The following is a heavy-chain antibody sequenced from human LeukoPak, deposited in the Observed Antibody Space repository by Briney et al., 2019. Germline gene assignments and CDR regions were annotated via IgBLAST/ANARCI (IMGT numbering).Heavy chain of an antibody. J-gene: IGHJ4*02. CDR2: INPNSGGT. D-gene: IGHD6-6*01. CDR1: GYTFTGYY. Sequence: ASVKVSCKASGYTFTGYYTHWVRQAPGQGLECMGWINPNSGGTNYAPKFQGRVTMSRDTSISTAYMELSRLRSDDTAVYYCARVSTGGYSSSAYWGQGTLVTVSS. V-gene: IGHV1-2*02. CDR3: ARVSTGGYSSSAY.